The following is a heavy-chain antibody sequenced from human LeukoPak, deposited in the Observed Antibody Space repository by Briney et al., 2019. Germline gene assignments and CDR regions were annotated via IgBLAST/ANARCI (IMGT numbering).Heavy chain of an antibody. Sequence: PGGSLRLSCAASGFTFSTFGMHWVRQAPGKGLEWVAFIQYDGRSKYYGDSVKGRFTISRDNSKNTLYLQMNSLRPEDTAVYYCAKGRVGELGSAFDYWGQGTLVTVSS. V-gene: IGHV3-30*02. J-gene: IGHJ4*02. CDR1: GFTFSTFG. CDR3: AKGRVGELGSAFDY. D-gene: IGHD1-26*01. CDR2: IQYDGRSK.